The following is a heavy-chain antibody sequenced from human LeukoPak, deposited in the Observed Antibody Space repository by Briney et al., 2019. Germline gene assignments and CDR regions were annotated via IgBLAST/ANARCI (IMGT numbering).Heavy chain of an antibody. D-gene: IGHD2-15*01. CDR2: ISGSGGST. Sequence: GGSLSLSCAASGFTFSSYAMSWVRQAPGKGLEWVSAISGSGGSTYYADSVKGRFTISRDNSKNTLYLQMNRLRAEDAAVYYCAKGIVVVVAATFDYWGQGTLVTVSS. CDR3: AKGIVVVVAATFDY. J-gene: IGHJ4*02. CDR1: GFTFSSYA. V-gene: IGHV3-23*01.